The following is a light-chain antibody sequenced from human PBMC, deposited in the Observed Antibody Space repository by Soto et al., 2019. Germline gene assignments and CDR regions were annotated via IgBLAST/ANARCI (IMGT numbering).Light chain of an antibody. CDR2: GAS. CDR1: QSVRSNY. CDR3: QQYGASPPT. V-gene: IGKV3-20*01. J-gene: IGKJ2*01. Sequence: EIVLTQSPGTLSLSPGERATLSCRASQSVRSNYLAWYQQKPGQAPRLLISGASSRATGIPDKISGSVSGKNFTLTISGQEPEDFAVFYYQQYGASPPTFGKGTKLEIK.